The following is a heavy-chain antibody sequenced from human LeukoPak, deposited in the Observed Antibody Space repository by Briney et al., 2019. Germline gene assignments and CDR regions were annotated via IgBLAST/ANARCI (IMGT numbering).Heavy chain of an antibody. Sequence: SETLSLTCTVSGGSVSNGNYYWSWLRQPPGKALEWIGYIYYTGSTNYNPSLEGRVTISVDTSKNQFSVKLSSVTAADTAVYYCARSQNYYGSGDYWSREPWSPSPQ. V-gene: IGHV4-61*01. CDR1: GGSVSNGNYY. D-gene: IGHD3-10*01. J-gene: IGHJ4*02. CDR2: IYYTGST. CDR3: ARSQNYYGSGDY.